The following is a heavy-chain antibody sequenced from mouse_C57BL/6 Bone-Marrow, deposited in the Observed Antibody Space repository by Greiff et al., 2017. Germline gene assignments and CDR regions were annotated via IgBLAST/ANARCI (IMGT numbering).Heavy chain of an antibody. D-gene: IGHD3-3*01. CDR1: GYAFSSSW. CDR2: IYPGDGDT. Sequence: VQLQQSGPELVKPGASVKISCKASGYAFSSSWMNWVKQRPGKGLEWIGRIYPGDGDTNYNGKFKGKATLTADKSSSTAYMQLSSLTSEDSAVYFWGRGEGRRWDFDGWGTGTTVTVSS. V-gene: IGHV1-82*01. CDR3: GRGEGRRWDFDG. J-gene: IGHJ1*03.